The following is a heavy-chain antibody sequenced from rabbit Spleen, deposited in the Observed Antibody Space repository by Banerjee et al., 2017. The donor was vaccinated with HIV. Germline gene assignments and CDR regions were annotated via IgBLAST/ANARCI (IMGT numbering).Heavy chain of an antibody. CDR3: ARDLHYASV. D-gene: IGHD6-1*01. V-gene: IGHV1S45*01. J-gene: IGHJ6*01. CDR1: GFDFSSRYW. Sequence: QEQLVESGGGLVQPEGSLTLTCTASGFDFSSRYWMSWVRQAPGKGPEWIACIDTGGSGSTYYASWAKGRFTISRTSSTTVTLQMTSLTGADTATYFCARDLHYASVWGPGTLVTVS. CDR2: IDTGGSGST.